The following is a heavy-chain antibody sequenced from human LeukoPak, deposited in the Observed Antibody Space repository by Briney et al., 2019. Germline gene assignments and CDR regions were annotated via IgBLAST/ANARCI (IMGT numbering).Heavy chain of an antibody. J-gene: IGHJ4*02. CDR3: AREYYDSSGIYSDYFDY. V-gene: IGHV1-2*02. D-gene: IGHD3-22*01. CDR2: INPNSGGT. Sequence: ASVNVSCRASGYRFSHYYLHWVRQAPGQGLEWMGWINPNSGGTNYAQTFQDRITMTRDTSTSTAYMELSRLTHADTAVYFCAREYYDSSGIYSDYFDYWGRGTLVTVSS. CDR1: GYRFSHYY.